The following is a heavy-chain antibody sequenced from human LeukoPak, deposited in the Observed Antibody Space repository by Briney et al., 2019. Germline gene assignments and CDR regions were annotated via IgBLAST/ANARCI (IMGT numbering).Heavy chain of an antibody. Sequence: GASVKVSCKASGYTFTGNYMHWVRQAPGQGLEWMGGIIPIFGTTNYAQKFQGRVTITADKSTSTAYMELRSLRSEDTAVYYCARICCGDHLVDDWGQGTLVTVSS. D-gene: IGHD6-13*01. CDR1: GYTFTGNY. V-gene: IGHV1-69*06. J-gene: IGHJ4*02. CDR2: IIPIFGTT. CDR3: ARICCGDHLVDD.